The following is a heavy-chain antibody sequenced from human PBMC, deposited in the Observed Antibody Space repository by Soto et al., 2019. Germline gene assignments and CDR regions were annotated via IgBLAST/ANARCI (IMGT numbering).Heavy chain of an antibody. V-gene: IGHV3-23*01. CDR3: AKARAQYYDFWSGYPVDY. Sequence: EVQLLESGGGLVQPGGSLRLSCAASGFTFSSYAMSWVRQAPGKGLEWVSAISGSGGSTYYADSVKGRFTISRDNSKNTXXRQMNSLRAEDTAVYYCAKARAQYYDFWSGYPVDYWGQGTLVTVSS. CDR1: GFTFSSYA. J-gene: IGHJ4*02. D-gene: IGHD3-3*01. CDR2: ISGSGGST.